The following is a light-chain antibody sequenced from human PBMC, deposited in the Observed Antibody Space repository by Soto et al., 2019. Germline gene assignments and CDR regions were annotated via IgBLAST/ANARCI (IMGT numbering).Light chain of an antibody. CDR3: QQSYSTLLIT. CDR1: QAINTY. CDR2: GTS. V-gene: IGKV1-39*01. J-gene: IGKJ5*01. Sequence: DIQMTQSPSFLSASVGDRVTISCRASQAINTYLNWYQQKPGKAPKLLIYGTSDLQNGVPSRFSGGGSGTDFTLTISSLQPEDFATYYCQQSYSTLLITFGHGTRLE.